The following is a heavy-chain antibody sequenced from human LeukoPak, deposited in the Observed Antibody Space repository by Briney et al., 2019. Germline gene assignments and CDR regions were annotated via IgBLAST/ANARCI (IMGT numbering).Heavy chain of an antibody. CDR2: INHSGST. D-gene: IGHD6-13*01. CDR3: ARGGSSSWSFPGY. V-gene: IGHV4-34*01. J-gene: IGHJ4*02. Sequence: PSETLSLTCAVYGGSFSGYYWSWIRQPPGKGLEWIGEINHSGSTNYNPSLKSRVTISVDTSKNQFSLKLSSVTAADTAVHYCARGGSSSWSFPGYWGQGTLVTVSS. CDR1: GGSFSGYY.